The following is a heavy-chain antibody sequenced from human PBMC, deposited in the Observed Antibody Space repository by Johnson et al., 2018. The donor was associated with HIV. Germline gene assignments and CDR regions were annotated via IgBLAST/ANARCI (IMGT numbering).Heavy chain of an antibody. J-gene: IGHJ3*02. CDR2: IYSGGST. D-gene: IGHD3-22*01. CDR1: GFTVSNNY. CDR3: ASREPYYYDSSGYLAFDI. V-gene: IGHV3-53*01. Sequence: VQLVESGGGLIQPGGSLRLSCAASGFTVSNNYMTWVRQAPGKGLEWVSVIYSGGSTYYADSVKGRFIISRDNSKNTLYLQMNSLRDEDTAVYYCASREPYYYDSSGYLAFDIWGQGTMVTVSS.